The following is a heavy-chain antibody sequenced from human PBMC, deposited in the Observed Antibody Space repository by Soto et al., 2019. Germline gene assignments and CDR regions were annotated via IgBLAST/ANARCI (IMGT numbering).Heavy chain of an antibody. D-gene: IGHD2-2*02. CDR1: GYTFTSYD. J-gene: IGHJ4*02. CDR3: GRGDDIVVVPAAISFFDY. V-gene: IGHV1-8*01. CDR2: MNPNSGNR. Sequence: ASVKVSCKASGYTFTSYDINWVRQATGQGLEWMGWMNPNSGNRDSAQKLQGRVTMTTDTSTSTAYMELRSLRSDDTAVYYCGRGDDIVVVPAAISFFDYWGQGTLVTVSS.